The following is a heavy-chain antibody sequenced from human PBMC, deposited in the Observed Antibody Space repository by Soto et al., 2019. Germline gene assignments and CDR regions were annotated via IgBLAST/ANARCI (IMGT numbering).Heavy chain of an antibody. CDR2: ISYDGSNK. V-gene: IGHV3-30*18. D-gene: IGHD1-26*01. Sequence: GSLRLSCAASGFTFSSYGMHWVRQAPGKGLEWVAVISYDGSNKYYADSVKGRFTISRDNSKNTLYLQMNSLRAEDTAVYYCAKDGLVGATTDYYYGMDVWGQGTTVTVSS. J-gene: IGHJ6*02. CDR3: AKDGLVGATTDYYYGMDV. CDR1: GFTFSSYG.